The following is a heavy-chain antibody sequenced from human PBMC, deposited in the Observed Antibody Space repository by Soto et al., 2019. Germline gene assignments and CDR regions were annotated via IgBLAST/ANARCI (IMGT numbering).Heavy chain of an antibody. CDR2: IYPGDSDA. V-gene: IGHV5-51*01. CDR3: GRRAAQYYYDSSGYRSAFDI. Sequence: GESLKISCKASGYSFTNYWIGWVRQMPGKGLEWVGIIYPGDSDARYSPSFQGQVTISVDKSINTAYLQWSSLKASDTAMYYCGRRAAQYYYDSSGYRSAFDIWGQGTMVTVSS. D-gene: IGHD3-22*01. CDR1: GYSFTNYW. J-gene: IGHJ3*02.